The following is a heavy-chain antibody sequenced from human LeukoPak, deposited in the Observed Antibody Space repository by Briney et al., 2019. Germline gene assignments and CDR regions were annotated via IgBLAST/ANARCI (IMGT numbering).Heavy chain of an antibody. CDR3: ARGVRWDSSSWFAHYYYYYMDV. V-gene: IGHV4-34*01. CDR1: GASFSDNY. Sequence: SETLSLTWAVYGASFSDNYGSWLRQPPGEGLEWIGEINESGSTNYNPSLKSRVTISIDTSKKQFSLNVNSVTAADTAVYYCARGVRWDSSSWFAHYYYYYMDVWGKGTTVTVSS. D-gene: IGHD6-13*01. CDR2: INESGST. J-gene: IGHJ6*03.